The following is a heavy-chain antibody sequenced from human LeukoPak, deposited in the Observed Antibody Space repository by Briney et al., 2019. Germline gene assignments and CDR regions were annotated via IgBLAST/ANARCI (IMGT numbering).Heavy chain of an antibody. Sequence: GSLRLSCAASGFTFSSYAMSWVRQAPGKGLEWVSGVSGSGGSTYYADSVKGRFTISRDNAKNSLYLQMNSLRAEDTALYYCAKDTAMVGPYYFDYWGQGTLVTVSS. J-gene: IGHJ4*02. V-gene: IGHV3-23*01. D-gene: IGHD5-18*01. CDR3: AKDTAMVGPYYFDY. CDR2: VSGSGGST. CDR1: GFTFSSYA.